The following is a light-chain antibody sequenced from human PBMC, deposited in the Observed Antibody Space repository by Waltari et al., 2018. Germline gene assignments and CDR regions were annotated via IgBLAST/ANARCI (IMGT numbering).Light chain of an antibody. V-gene: IGLV4-69*01. Sequence: QLLLTQSPSTSASLGASVKLTCTLSSCTSTYAIAWPQQHPDKGPRYLMKVNSDGSHIKGDGIPRRFSGSSSGAERYLTTARLQAEEEADYYCQTGGCGIWVFGGGTKLTVL. CDR3: QTGGCGIWV. J-gene: IGLJ3*02. CDR1: SCTSTYA. CDR2: VNSDGSH.